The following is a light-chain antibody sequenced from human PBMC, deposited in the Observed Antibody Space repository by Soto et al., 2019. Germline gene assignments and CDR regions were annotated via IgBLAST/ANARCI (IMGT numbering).Light chain of an antibody. CDR1: SSNIGAGYD. CDR3: QSYDNRLSGSV. V-gene: IGLV1-40*01. J-gene: IGLJ3*02. Sequence: QSVLTQPPSVSGAPGQRITISCTGTSSNIGAGYDVHWYQQLPGTAPKLLIYGISNRPSGVPDRFSGSKSGTSASLAITGLQAEDEADYYCQSYDNRLSGSVFGGGTKLTVL. CDR2: GIS.